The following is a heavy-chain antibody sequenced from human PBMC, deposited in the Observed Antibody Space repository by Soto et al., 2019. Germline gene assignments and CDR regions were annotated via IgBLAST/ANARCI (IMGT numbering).Heavy chain of an antibody. V-gene: IGHV1-8*01. J-gene: IGHJ6*03. CDR2: MNPNSGNT. Sequence: QVQLVQSGAEMKKPGASVKVPCKASGYTFTSYDINWVRQATGQGLEWMGWMNPNSGNTGYAQKFQGRVTMTRNTSISTAYMELSSLRSEDTAVYYCARGPVSAPYYYYYYMDVWGKGTTVTVSS. CDR1: GYTFTSYD. CDR3: ARGPVSAPYYYYYYMDV.